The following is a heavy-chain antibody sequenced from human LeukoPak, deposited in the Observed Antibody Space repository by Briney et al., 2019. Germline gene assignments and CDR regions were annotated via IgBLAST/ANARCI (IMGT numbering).Heavy chain of an antibody. CDR2: IYYSGST. V-gene: IGHV4-59*01. J-gene: IGHJ5*02. Sequence: PSETLSLTCAVYGGSFSGYYWSWIRQPPGKGLEWIGYIYYSGSTNYNPSLKSRVTISVDTSKNQFSLKLSSVTAADAAVYYCARAPLAARQNEFDPWGQGTLVTVSS. CDR3: ARAPLAARQNEFDP. CDR1: GGSFSGYY. D-gene: IGHD6-13*01.